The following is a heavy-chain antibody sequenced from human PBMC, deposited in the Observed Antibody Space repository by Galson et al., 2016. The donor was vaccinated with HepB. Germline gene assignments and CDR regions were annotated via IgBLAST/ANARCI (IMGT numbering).Heavy chain of an antibody. V-gene: IGHV4-4*02. D-gene: IGHD1-26*01. Sequence: SETLSLTCAVSGDSVSSNNWWSWVRQPPGKGLEWIGEISQSGSTNYNPTLTTRVTISLARSKNLFSLTLISLTAADTAVYYGARDSGSHPGYWGQGILVSVSS. J-gene: IGHJ4*02. CDR3: ARDSGSHPGY. CDR2: ISQSGST. CDR1: GDSVSSNNW.